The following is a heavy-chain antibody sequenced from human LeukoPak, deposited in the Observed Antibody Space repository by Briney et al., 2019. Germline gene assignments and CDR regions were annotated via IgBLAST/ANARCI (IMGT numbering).Heavy chain of an antibody. V-gene: IGHV4-39*01. Sequence: SETLSLTCTVSGGSISSRSYYWGWIRQSPGKGLEWIGSMYYSGSTYYNPPLKSRVTISVDTSKNQFSLKLSSVTAADTAVYYCARHLYSGTYYYYYYYMDVWGKGTTVTISS. CDR3: ARHLYSGTYYYYYYYMDV. CDR1: GGSISSRSYY. CDR2: MYYSGST. J-gene: IGHJ6*03. D-gene: IGHD1-26*01.